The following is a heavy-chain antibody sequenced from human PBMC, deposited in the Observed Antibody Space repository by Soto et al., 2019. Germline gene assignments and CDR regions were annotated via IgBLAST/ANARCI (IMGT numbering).Heavy chain of an antibody. J-gene: IGHJ4*02. CDR3: TKANRYCSGANCFTFDY. D-gene: IGHD2-15*01. Sequence: GGYLRLSCTASGFTFRNYAISRVRQAPGKELEWVSTFSSGGGGTYYADTVKGRFTISRDNSKNTLSLQMNSLRAEDTAVYYCTKANRYCSGANCFTFDYWGLGTLVTVSS. CDR2: FSSGGGGT. V-gene: IGHV3-23*01. CDR1: GFTFRNYA.